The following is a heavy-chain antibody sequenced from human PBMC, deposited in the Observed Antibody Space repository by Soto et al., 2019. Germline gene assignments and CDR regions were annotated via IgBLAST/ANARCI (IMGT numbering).Heavy chain of an antibody. CDR3: AASCVGCGGFNYYGMDV. CDR2: IYYSGST. Sequence: QVQLQESGPGLVKPSQTLSLTCTVSGGSISSGGYYWRWIRQHPGKGLEWFGYIYYSGSTYYNPSLQGRVTRSVDTSKNQSSLKLSSVTAADTAVYYCAASCVGCGGFNYYGMDVLGQGTTVTVSS. D-gene: IGHD5-12*01. CDR1: GGSISSGGYY. V-gene: IGHV4-31*03. J-gene: IGHJ6*02.